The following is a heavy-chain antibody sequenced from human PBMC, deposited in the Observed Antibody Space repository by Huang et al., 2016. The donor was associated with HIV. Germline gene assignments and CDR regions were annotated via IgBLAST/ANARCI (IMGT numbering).Heavy chain of an antibody. CDR3: ARSAYGDLDY. CDR2: MNPNTGKT. D-gene: IGHD4-17*01. CDR1: GYTFTNYD. V-gene: IGHV1-8*02. Sequence: QVHLVQSGAEVKKPGASVKVSCKASGYTFTNYDINWVRQAPGRGLEWMGGMNPNTGKTGFEQSGQGRVTRTRKTTITTAYMELTSLTSEDTAVYYCARSAYGDLDYWGLGTLVIVSS. J-gene: IGHJ4*02.